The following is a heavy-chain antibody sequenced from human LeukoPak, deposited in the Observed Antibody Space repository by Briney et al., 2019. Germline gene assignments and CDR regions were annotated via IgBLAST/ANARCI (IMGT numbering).Heavy chain of an antibody. Sequence: GGSLRPSCAASGFTFSTYALTWVRQAPGKGLEWVSVISGSDGSTNYADSVKGRFTISRDNSKNTLYLQMNSLRAEDTAVYYCAKPLDAGSFDYWGQGTLVTVSS. D-gene: IGHD3-9*01. CDR1: GFTFSTYA. CDR2: ISGSDGST. V-gene: IGHV3-23*01. J-gene: IGHJ4*02. CDR3: AKPLDAGSFDY.